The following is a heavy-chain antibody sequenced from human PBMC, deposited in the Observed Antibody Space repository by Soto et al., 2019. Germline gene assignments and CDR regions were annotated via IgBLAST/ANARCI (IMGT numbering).Heavy chain of an antibody. J-gene: IGHJ5*02. CDR3: ARGAYNDYSHWFDP. V-gene: IGHV4-61*01. D-gene: IGHD4-4*01. CDR2: IYYSGST. CDR1: GGPVSSGRYD. Sequence: SWALALSCTVSGGPVSSGRYDWSWTRQTPGKGLEWIGYIYYSGSTNYNPSLKSRVTISVDTSKNQFSLKLSSVTAADTALYYCARGAYNDYSHWFDPWGQGTLVTVYS.